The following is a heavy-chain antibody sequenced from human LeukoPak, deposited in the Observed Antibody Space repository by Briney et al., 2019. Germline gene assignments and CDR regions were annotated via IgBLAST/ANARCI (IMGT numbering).Heavy chain of an antibody. CDR1: GYTFTAYY. D-gene: IGHD6-13*01. CDR2: INPNSGNT. J-gene: IGHJ6*02. Sequence: ASVKVSCKASGYTFTAYYVHWVRQAPGQGLEWMGWINPNSGNTNYAQKLQGRVTMTTDTSTSTAYMELRSLRSDDTAVYYCARAGDRIAASISYYYYGMDVWGQGTTVTVSS. V-gene: IGHV1-18*04. CDR3: ARAGDRIAASISYYYYGMDV.